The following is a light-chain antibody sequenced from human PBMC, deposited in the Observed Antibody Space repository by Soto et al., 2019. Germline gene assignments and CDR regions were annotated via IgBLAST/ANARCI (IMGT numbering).Light chain of an antibody. CDR2: AAS. J-gene: IGKJ4*01. V-gene: IGKV3-20*01. CDR1: QSVRNNY. CDR3: QQYGSSPPLT. Sequence: EIVLTQSPGNLSLSPGERATLSCRASQSVRNNYLAWYQEKPGQAPRLLIYAASSRATGIPDRFSGSGSGTDFTLIISRLEPEDFAVYYCQQYGSSPPLTFGGGTKVEIK.